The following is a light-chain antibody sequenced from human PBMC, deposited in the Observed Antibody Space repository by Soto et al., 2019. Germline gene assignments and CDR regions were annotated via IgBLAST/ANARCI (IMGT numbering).Light chain of an antibody. V-gene: IGKV1-12*01. Sequence: DIQMTQSPSSVSASVGDRDSITYRASQGISNWLAWYQQKQGRAPKLQIYTGSSLQSGVPSRFRRTESRKDFTLNNSTLQAEAGAQSSCQQANSFPLAFGGGNKVEFK. CDR3: QQANSFPLA. CDR1: QGISNW. J-gene: IGKJ4*01. CDR2: TGS.